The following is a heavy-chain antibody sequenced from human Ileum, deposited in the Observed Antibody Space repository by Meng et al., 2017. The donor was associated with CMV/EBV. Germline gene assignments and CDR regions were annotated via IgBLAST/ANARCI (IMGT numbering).Heavy chain of an antibody. D-gene: IGHD6-13*01. Sequence: QVQLVQSGSELKEPGASVKVSCKTSGYDFITYGINWVREAPRQRLEWMGWIDTNTGNPTYAQDFTGRFVFSLDTSVSTAYLQISSLRAEDTAVYYCTRGAGAHSSKFDFWGRGTLVTVSS. CDR1: GYDFITYG. CDR3: TRGAGAHSSKFDF. J-gene: IGHJ4*02. CDR2: IDTNTGNP. V-gene: IGHV7-4-1*02.